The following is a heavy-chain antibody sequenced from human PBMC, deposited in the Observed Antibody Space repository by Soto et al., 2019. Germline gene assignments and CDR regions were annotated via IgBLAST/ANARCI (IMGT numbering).Heavy chain of an antibody. CDR2: IFWDDDK. V-gene: IGHV2-5*02. Sequence: GXGPTLVNPTQTLTLTCTFSGFSLSTSGVGVGWIRQSPGKALEWVTLIFWDDDKRYSPSLKSRLTITKDASKKQVVLTMTNMDPVDTDTYHCARLYYFHSSGYLRTFDYWGQGTVVTGSS. CDR1: GFSLSTSGVG. J-gene: IGHJ4*02. D-gene: IGHD3-22*01. CDR3: ARLYYFHSSGYLRTFDY.